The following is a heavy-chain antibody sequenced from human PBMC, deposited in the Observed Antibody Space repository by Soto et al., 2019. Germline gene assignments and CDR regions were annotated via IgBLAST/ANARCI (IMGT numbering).Heavy chain of an antibody. D-gene: IGHD4-17*01. V-gene: IGHV4-4*02. CDR3: ARENGDYVPGGFFDY. Sequence: QVRLQESGPGLVKPSGTLSLTCAVSSGSISSSNWWSWVRQPPGKGLEWIGEIYHSGSTNYNPSLKSRVTISVDKSKNQFSLKLSSVTAADTAVYYCARENGDYVPGGFFDYWGQGTLVTVSS. CDR2: IYHSGST. J-gene: IGHJ4*02. CDR1: SGSISSSNW.